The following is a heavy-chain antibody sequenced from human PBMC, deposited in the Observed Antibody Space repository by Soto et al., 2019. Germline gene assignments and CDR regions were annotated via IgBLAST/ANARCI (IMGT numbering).Heavy chain of an antibody. CDR3: ARGSWGYDFWSGYYGGGCDY. CDR1: GGSISSGGYY. Sequence: QVQLQESGPGLVKPSQTLSLTCTVSGGSISSGGYYWSWIRQHPGKGLEWIGYIYYSGSTYYNPSLKSRVTISVVTSKNQFSLKLSSVTAADTAVYYCARGSWGYDFWSGYYGGGCDYWGQGTLVTVSS. V-gene: IGHV4-31*03. D-gene: IGHD3-3*01. J-gene: IGHJ4*02. CDR2: IYYSGST.